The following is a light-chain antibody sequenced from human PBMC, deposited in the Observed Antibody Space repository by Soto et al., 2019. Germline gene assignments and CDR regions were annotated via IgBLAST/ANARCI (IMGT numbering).Light chain of an antibody. V-gene: IGKV1-39*01. CDR2: ATS. CDR3: QQSHSTEYS. J-gene: IGKJ2*01. Sequence: IQLTQSPYSLSASVGDRVTITCRTSQSISAYLNWYRQKPGQAPELLIYATSKLHSGVPSRFSGSGSVTEFTLTINSLQPEDLATYYCQQSHSTEYSFGQGTRLEIK. CDR1: QSISAY.